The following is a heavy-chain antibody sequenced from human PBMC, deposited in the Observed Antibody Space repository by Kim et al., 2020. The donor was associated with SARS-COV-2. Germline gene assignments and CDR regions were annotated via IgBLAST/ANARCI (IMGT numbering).Heavy chain of an antibody. Sequence: SVKVSCKASGGTFSSYAISWVRQAPGQGLEWMGGIIPIFGTANYAQKFQGRVTITADESTSTAYMELSSLRSEDTAVYYCARSPPRHYYDSSGRHYYGMDVWGQGTTVTVSS. V-gene: IGHV1-69*13. D-gene: IGHD3-22*01. CDR3: ARSPPRHYYDSSGRHYYGMDV. CDR1: GGTFSSYA. CDR2: IIPIFGTA. J-gene: IGHJ6*02.